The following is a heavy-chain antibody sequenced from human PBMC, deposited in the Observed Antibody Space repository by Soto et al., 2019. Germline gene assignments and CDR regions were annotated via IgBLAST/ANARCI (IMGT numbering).Heavy chain of an antibody. CDR2: VRHSGIT. CDR3: ARHGDIRPPYYDILTGYYSPLSYYYYYGMDV. J-gene: IGHJ6*02. D-gene: IGHD3-9*01. Sequence: PSETLSLTCTVSGDSLSTDYWWSWVRQPPGKGLEWIGEVRHSGITNYIQSLKSRVAMSVDKSNNQVSLELTSVAAADTAVYYCARHGDIRPPYYDILTGYYSPLSYYYYYGMDVWGQGTTVTVSS. CDR1: GDSLSTDYW. V-gene: IGHV4-4*02.